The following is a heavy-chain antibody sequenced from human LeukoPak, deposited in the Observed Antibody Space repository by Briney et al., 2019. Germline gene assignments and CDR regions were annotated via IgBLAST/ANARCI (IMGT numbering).Heavy chain of an antibody. J-gene: IGHJ4*02. CDR3: AKSVEVYHQPLDY. D-gene: IGHD2-2*01. CDR1: GFTFSSYA. V-gene: IGHV3-23*01. Sequence: GGSLRLSCAASGFTFSSYAMSWVRQAPGKGLEWVSTITGSGGSKYYADSVKGRFTISRDNSKNTLYLQMNSLRAEDTAVYYCAKSVEVYHQPLDYWGQGTLVTVSS. CDR2: ITGSGGSK.